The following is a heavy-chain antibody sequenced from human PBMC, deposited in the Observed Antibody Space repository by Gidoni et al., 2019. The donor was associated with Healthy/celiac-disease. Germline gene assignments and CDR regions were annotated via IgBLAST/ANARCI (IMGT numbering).Heavy chain of an antibody. V-gene: IGHV4-31*03. J-gene: IGHJ6*02. Sequence: QVQLQESGPGLVKPSQTLSLTCTVSGGSISSCGYSLSWIRQHPGKGLEWIGYIYYSGSTYYNPSLKSRVTISVDTSKNQFSLKLSSVTAADTFVYYCARDPSNYDFWSGSPFYYGMDVWGQGTTVTVSS. CDR3: ARDPSNYDFWSGSPFYYGMDV. CDR2: IYYSGST. D-gene: IGHD3-3*01. CDR1: GGSISSCGYS.